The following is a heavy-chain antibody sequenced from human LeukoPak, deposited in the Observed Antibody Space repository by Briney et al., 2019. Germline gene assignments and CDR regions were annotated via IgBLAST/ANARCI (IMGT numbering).Heavy chain of an antibody. J-gene: IGHJ4*02. Sequence: AAVKVSCKTSGYTLTGYYLHWVRQAPGQGPEGMGRSYADRGGTHYAQQFQVRVTVTRDTSINTVYMELSGLTSDDTAVYYCARVPGPYTTSRFDYWGKGTLVTVSS. CDR1: GYTLTGYY. CDR2: SYADRGGT. V-gene: IGHV1-2*02. CDR3: ARVPGPYTTSRFDY. D-gene: IGHD2-2*01.